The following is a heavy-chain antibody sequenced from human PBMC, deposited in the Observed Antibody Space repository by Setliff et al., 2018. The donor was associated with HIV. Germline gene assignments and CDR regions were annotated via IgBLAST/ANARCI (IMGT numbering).Heavy chain of an antibody. J-gene: IGHJ4*02. CDR3: APLVGATGAPSY. D-gene: IGHD1-26*01. V-gene: IGHV3-48*03. CDR2: ISSSGSAM. Sequence: GALRLSCAASGFTFSRYEMNWVRQAPGKGLEWVSYISSSGSAMYYADSVKGRFTISRDNAKNSLYLQMDSLRAEDTAVYYCAPLVGATGAPSYWGQGTLVTVSS. CDR1: GFTFSRYE.